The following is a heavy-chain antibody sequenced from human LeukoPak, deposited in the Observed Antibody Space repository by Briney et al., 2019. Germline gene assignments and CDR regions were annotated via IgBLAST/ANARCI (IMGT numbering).Heavy chain of an antibody. CDR1: GFTFSSYA. D-gene: IGHD3-22*01. Sequence: PGGSLRLSCAASGFTFSSYAMNWVRQAPGKGLQWVSAIGSSGIGTYLADSVKGRFTISRDNSENTLYLEMNSLRAEDTAVYYCAKNLDSSGYYLFDYWGQGTLVTVSS. J-gene: IGHJ4*02. CDR2: IGSSGIGT. CDR3: AKNLDSSGYYLFDY. V-gene: IGHV3-23*01.